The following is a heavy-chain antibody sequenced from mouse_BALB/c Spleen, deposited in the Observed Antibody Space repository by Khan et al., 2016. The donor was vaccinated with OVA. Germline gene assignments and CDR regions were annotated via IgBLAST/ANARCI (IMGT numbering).Heavy chain of an antibody. D-gene: IGHD2-4*01. CDR1: GFSLSRYG. CDR2: IWGDGNA. V-gene: IGHV2-3*01. Sequence: VQLQESGPGLVAPSQSLSITCTVSGFSLSRYGVSWVRQPPGKGLEWLGIIWGDGNANYHSALISRLSISKDNSKSQVFLNLNSLQTDDTATYYCARLIYYDYDRYGMDYWGQGTPVTVSS. J-gene: IGHJ4*01. CDR3: ARLIYYDYDRYGMDY.